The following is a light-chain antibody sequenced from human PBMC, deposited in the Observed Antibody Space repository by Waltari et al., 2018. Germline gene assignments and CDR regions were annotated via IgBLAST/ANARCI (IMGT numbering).Light chain of an antibody. J-gene: IGKJ1*01. Sequence: IELTQSPCTLSSSPGERATLSCRASQSVSRSLAWYQQKPGQAPKLLIYGASTIATGIPYRFTGSGSGTEFSLTISSLEPEDFAIYFCQHYVRLPETFGQGTKVEIK. CDR1: QSVSRS. CDR2: GAS. CDR3: QHYVRLPET. V-gene: IGKV3-20*01.